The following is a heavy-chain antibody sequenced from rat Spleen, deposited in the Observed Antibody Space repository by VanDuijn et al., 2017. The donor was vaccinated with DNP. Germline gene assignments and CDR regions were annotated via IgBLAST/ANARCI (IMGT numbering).Heavy chain of an antibody. J-gene: IGHJ2*01. D-gene: IGHD1-12*01. CDR3: STLNYYASLSGYFDY. CDR1: GFTFSSFP. CDR2: IVHDGSRT. Sequence: EVQLVESGGGLVQPGRSMKLSCAASGFTFSSFPMAWVRQAPTRGLEWVATIVHDGSRTYYRDSVKGRFTVSRDNAKSTLYLQMDSLRSDDTATDYCSTLNYYASLSGYFDYWGQGVMVTVSS. V-gene: IGHV5-46*01.